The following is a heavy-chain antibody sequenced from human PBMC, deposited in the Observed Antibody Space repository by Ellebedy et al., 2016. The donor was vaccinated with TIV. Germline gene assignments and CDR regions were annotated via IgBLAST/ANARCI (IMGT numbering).Heavy chain of an antibody. V-gene: IGHV1-69*13. Sequence: AASVKVSCKASGYSFTSYGISWARQAPGQGLEWMGGIIPIFGTPNYAQKFQGRVTITADESTSTVYMHLSSLRSEDTAVFYCARGDGSNFRDAFHNWGQGTMVTVSS. J-gene: IGHJ3*02. D-gene: IGHD5-24*01. CDR3: ARGDGSNFRDAFHN. CDR2: IIPIFGTP. CDR1: GYSFTSYG.